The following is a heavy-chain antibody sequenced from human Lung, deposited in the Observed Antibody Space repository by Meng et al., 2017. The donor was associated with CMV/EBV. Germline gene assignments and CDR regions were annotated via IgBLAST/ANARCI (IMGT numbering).Heavy chain of an antibody. CDR3: ARVVDTSGSCYHYLHY. CDR2: IKQDGSQI. D-gene: IGHD3-10*01. V-gene: IGHV3-7*01. Sequence: GGSLRLXCIGSGFTFSSYWMTWVRQAPGKGLEWVANIKQDGSQIYYVASVRGRFTISRDNARNSLYLQMNKLSAEDTALYYSARVVDTSGSCYHYLHYWGQGXLVTVSS. J-gene: IGHJ4*02. CDR1: GFTFSSYW.